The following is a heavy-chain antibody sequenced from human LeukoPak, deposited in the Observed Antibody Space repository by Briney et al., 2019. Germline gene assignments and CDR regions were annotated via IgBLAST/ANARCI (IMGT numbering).Heavy chain of an antibody. CDR2: IYSGGST. D-gene: IGHD3-10*01. Sequence: GGSLRLSCAASGFTVSSNYMSWVRQAPGKGLEWVSVIYSGGSTYYADSVKGRFTISRDNSKNTLYLQMNSLRAEDTAVYYCARATTRALWFGDAFDIWGQGTMVTVSS. J-gene: IGHJ3*02. V-gene: IGHV3-66*01. CDR1: GFTVSSNY. CDR3: ARATTRALWFGDAFDI.